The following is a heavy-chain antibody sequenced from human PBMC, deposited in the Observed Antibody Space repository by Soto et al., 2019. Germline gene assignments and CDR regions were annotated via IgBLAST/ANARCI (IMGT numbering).Heavy chain of an antibody. J-gene: IGHJ5*02. CDR1: GYTFTSYG. V-gene: IGHV1-18*01. CDR3: ARVGDSSGYWLSYWFDP. Sequence: ASVKVSCKASGYTFTSYGISWVRQAPGQGLEWMGWISAYNGNTNYAQKLQGRVTMTTDTSTSTAYMELRSLRSDDTAVYYCARVGDSSGYWLSYWFDPWGQGTLVTVSS. CDR2: ISAYNGNT. D-gene: IGHD3-22*01.